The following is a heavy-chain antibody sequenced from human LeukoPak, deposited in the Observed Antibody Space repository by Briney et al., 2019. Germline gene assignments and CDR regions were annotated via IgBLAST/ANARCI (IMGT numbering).Heavy chain of an antibody. CDR3: ARFVTYFWDSSF. CDR1: GFTFSIHN. Sequence: GGSLRLSCAASGFTFSIHNMDWVRQAPGKGLEWISYINSGGDATHYADSVKGRFTISRDDAKNSLYLQMNSLRAEDTAVYYCARFVTYFWDSSFWGQGTLVTVSS. J-gene: IGHJ4*02. CDR2: INSGGDAT. D-gene: IGHD6-19*01. V-gene: IGHV3-48*04.